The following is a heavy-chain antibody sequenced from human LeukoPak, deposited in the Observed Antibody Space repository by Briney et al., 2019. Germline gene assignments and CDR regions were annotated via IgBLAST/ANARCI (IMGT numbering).Heavy chain of an antibody. Sequence: GGSLRLSCAASGFTFSGYTMNWVRQAPGKGLEWVSSISSSSGYIYYADSVKGRFTISRDNAKNSLYLQMNRLRAEDTAVYYCTRQLPILDYWGQGTLVAVSS. J-gene: IGHJ4*02. CDR1: GFTFSGYT. D-gene: IGHD2-2*01. CDR3: TRQLPILDY. CDR2: ISSSSGYI. V-gene: IGHV3-21*01.